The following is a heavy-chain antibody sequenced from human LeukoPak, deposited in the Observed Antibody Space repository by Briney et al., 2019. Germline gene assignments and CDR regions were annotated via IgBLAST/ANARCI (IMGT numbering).Heavy chain of an antibody. D-gene: IGHD3-22*01. CDR3: ATQLFRYSSGSYYFDY. J-gene: IGHJ4*02. CDR2: FDPEDGET. V-gene: IGHV1-24*01. Sequence: ASVKVSCKVSGYTLTELSMHWVRQAPGKGLEWMGGFDPEDGETIYAQKFQGRVTMTEDTSTDTAYMELSSLRSEDTAVYYCATQLFRYSSGSYYFDYWGQGTLVTVSS. CDR1: GYTLTELS.